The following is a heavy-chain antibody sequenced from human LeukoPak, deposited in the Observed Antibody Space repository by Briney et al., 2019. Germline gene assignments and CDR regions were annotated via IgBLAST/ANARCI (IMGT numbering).Heavy chain of an antibody. J-gene: IGHJ2*01. Sequence: SETLSLTCTVSGGSISSGGYYWSWIRQPPGKGLEWIGYIYHSGGTYYTPSLKSRVTISVDRSKNQFSLKLSSVTAADTAVYYCAREYCSSTSCYTGYWYFDLRGRGTLVTVSS. CDR1: GGSISSGGYY. V-gene: IGHV4-30-2*01. D-gene: IGHD2-2*02. CDR3: AREYCSSTSCYTGYWYFDL. CDR2: IYHSGGT.